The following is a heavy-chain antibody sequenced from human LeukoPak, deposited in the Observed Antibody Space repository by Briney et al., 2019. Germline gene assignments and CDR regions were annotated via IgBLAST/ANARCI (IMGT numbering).Heavy chain of an antibody. Sequence: GASVKVSCKASGYTFTGYYMHWVRQAPGQGLEWMGWINPNSGGTNYAQKFQGRVTMTRDTSISTAYMELSRLRSDDTAVYYCARAARGIAAYNWFDPWGQGTLVTVSP. CDR3: ARAARGIAAYNWFDP. CDR2: INPNSGGT. D-gene: IGHD6-13*01. V-gene: IGHV1-2*02. CDR1: GYTFTGYY. J-gene: IGHJ5*02.